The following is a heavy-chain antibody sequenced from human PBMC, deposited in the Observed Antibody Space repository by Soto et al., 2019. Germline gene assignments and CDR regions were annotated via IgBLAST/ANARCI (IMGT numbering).Heavy chain of an antibody. V-gene: IGHV3-23*01. CDR3: SQAEDDIRGCSTVSAFLLNRSSDL. D-gene: IGHD6-13*01. Sequence: GKGLEWVSAISGSGGSTYYADSVKGRFTISRDNSKNTLYLQMNSLRAEDTAVYFFSQAEDDIRGCSTVSAFLLNRSSDL. J-gene: IGHJ2*01. CDR2: ISGSGGST.